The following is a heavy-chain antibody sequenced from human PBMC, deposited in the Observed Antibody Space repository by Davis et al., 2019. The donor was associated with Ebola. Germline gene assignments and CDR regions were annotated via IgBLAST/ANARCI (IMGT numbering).Heavy chain of an antibody. V-gene: IGHV6-1*01. J-gene: IGHJ5*02. Sequence: SQTLSLTCAISGDSVSSNSAAWNWIRQSPSRGLEWLGRTYYRSKWYNDYAVSVKSRITINPDTSKNQFSLQLNSVTPEDTAVYYCARAEYCSGGSCYSRWFDPWGQGTLVTVSS. CDR3: ARAEYCSGGSCYSRWFDP. D-gene: IGHD2-15*01. CDR1: GDSVSSNSAA. CDR2: TYYRSKWYN.